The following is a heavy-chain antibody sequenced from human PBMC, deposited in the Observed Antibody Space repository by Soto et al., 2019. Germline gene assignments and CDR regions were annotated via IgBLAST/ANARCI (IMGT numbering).Heavy chain of an antibody. CDR1: GGSMRNVY. D-gene: IGHD2-2*01. CDR2: VFHSGNA. CDR3: ARAHAPTLPFAF. Sequence: KTSETLSLTCSVSGGSMRNVYWSWIRQPPGKGLEWIGFVFHSGNAKYNPSLQSRVSISIDTSKNQVSLSLESVTAADTAVYFCARAHAPTLPFAFWGQGTLVTVSS. V-gene: IGHV4-59*01. J-gene: IGHJ4*02.